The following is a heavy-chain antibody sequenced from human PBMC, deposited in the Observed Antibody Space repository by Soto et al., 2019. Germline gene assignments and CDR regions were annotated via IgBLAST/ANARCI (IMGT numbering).Heavy chain of an antibody. CDR1: GGSFIGYY. V-gene: IGHV4-34*01. D-gene: IGHD2-2*01. CDR3: ARGRWGDIVVLPAATSPRYYYYMYV. Sequence: SETLSLTCAVYGGSFIGYYWSWFRQPPGKGLEWIGEINHSGSTNYNPSLESRVTISVDPSKNQFSLKLSSVTAADTAVYYCARGRWGDIVVLPAATSPRYYYYMYVWAKGTSVTVSS. J-gene: IGHJ6*03. CDR2: INHSGST.